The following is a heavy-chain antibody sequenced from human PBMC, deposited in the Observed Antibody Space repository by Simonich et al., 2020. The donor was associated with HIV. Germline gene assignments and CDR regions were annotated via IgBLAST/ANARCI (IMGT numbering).Heavy chain of an antibody. CDR3: ARDSENNWNDAPHGMDV. CDR2: ISSSGSTI. V-gene: IGHV3-48*03. J-gene: IGHJ6*02. D-gene: IGHD1-1*01. Sequence: EVQLVESGGGLVQPGGSLRLSCAASGFTFSSYEMNWVRQAPGKGLGWVSYISSSGSTIYYADSVKGRFPITRNNAKNSLYLQMNSLRAEDTAVYHCARDSENNWNDAPHGMDVWGQGTTVTVSS. CDR1: GFTFSSYE.